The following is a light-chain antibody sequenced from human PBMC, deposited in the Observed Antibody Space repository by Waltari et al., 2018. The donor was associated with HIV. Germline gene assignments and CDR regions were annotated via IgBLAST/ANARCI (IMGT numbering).Light chain of an antibody. J-gene: IGKJ2*01. Sequence: DIEMTQSPSTLPLSLGDRVTITCRARQTISSSLAWYQQRPGTAPKLLIYKASSLEDGVPSRFSGSGSGTEFTLTISSLQPDDIAVYFCQQYSAFPFTFGQGTKLEI. V-gene: IGKV1-5*03. CDR1: QTISSS. CDR2: KAS. CDR3: QQYSAFPFT.